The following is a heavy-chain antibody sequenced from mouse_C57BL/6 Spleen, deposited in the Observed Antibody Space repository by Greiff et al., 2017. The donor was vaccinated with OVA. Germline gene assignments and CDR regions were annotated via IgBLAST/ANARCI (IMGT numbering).Heavy chain of an antibody. J-gene: IGHJ3*01. CDR3: ARWEGSGGFAY. CDR1: GYAFSSYW. D-gene: IGHD3-2*02. CDR2: IHPGDGDT. Sequence: VQLVESGAELVKPGASVKISCKASGYAFSSYWMNWVKQRPGKGLEWIGQIHPGDGDTNYNGKFKGKATLTVDKSSSTAYMQLRRLTSEDSAVYFCARWEGSGGFAYWGQGTLVTVSA. V-gene: IGHV1-80*01.